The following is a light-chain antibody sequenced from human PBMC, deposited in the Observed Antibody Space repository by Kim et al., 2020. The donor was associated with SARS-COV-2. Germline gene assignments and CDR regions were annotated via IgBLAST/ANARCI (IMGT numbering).Light chain of an antibody. V-gene: IGLV4-69*01. J-gene: IGLJ3*02. CDR2: VNSDGRH. CDR3: QTWGTGTWV. CDR1: SGHSNYG. Sequence: SVTLTCTLSSGHSNYGITWLQQQPEKGPRFLMRVNSDGRHSKGDGIPDRFSGSRSGAERYLTSSSLQSDDEADYYCQTWGTGTWVFGGGTQLTVL.